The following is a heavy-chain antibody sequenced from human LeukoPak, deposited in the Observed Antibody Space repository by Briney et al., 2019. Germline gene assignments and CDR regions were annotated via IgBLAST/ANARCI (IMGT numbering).Heavy chain of an antibody. Sequence: ASVKVSCKASGYNYRDYYIHWLRHAPGQGLEWVGWINPQSGGTRYAPRFQGRVTMSSDTSINTAYMELRRLTSDDTAVFYCARVYRPYERTYPAGYDIWGQGTGVTVSS. CDR3: ARVYRPYERTYPAGYDI. CDR2: INPQSGGT. D-gene: IGHD6-25*01. V-gene: IGHV1-2*02. CDR1: GYNYRDYY. J-gene: IGHJ3*02.